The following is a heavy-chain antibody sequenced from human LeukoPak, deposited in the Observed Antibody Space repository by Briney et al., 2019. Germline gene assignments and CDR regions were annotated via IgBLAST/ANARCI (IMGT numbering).Heavy chain of an antibody. CDR1: GGSISSGDYY. Sequence: PSQTLSLTCTVSGGSISSGDYYWSWIRQPPRKGLEWIGYIYYSGSTYYNPSLKSRVTISVDTSKNQFSLKLSSVTAADTAVYYCARSPDPLAAFDIWGQGTMVTVSS. J-gene: IGHJ3*02. V-gene: IGHV4-30-4*01. CDR3: ARSPDPLAAFDI. CDR2: IYYSGST.